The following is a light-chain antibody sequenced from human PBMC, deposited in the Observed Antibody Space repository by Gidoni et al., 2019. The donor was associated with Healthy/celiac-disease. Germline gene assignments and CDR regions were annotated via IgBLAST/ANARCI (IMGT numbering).Light chain of an antibody. CDR1: QSISSW. Sequence: DIQMTQSPSTLSASVGDRVTITCRASQSISSWLAWYQQKPGKAPKLLIYKASSLESGVTSRFSGSGSGTEFTLTISSLQPDDFATYYCQQYNSYLWTFGQGTKVEIK. V-gene: IGKV1-5*03. CDR2: KAS. J-gene: IGKJ1*01. CDR3: QQYNSYLWT.